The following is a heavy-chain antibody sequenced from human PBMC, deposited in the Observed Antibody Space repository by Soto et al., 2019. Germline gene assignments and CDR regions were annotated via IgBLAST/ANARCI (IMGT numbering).Heavy chain of an antibody. CDR1: GFTFSNAW. J-gene: IGHJ6*02. CDR2: IKSKTDGGTT. D-gene: IGHD5-12*01. CDR3: TTDGRYDRAHPGYYGMDV. Sequence: GGSLRLSCAASGFTFSNAWMNWVRQAPGKGLEWVGRIKSKTDGGTTDYAAPVKGRFTISRDDSKNTLYLQMNSLKTEDTAVYYCTTDGRYDRAHPGYYGMDVWGQGTTGTVSS. V-gene: IGHV3-15*07.